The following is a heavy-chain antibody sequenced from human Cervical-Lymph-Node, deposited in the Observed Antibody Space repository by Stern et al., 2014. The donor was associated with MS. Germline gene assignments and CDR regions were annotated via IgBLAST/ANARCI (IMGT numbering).Heavy chain of an antibody. CDR1: GYTFTGYY. CDR3: AREKAGSYYGMDV. CDR2: INPNSGGT. V-gene: IGHV1-2*04. D-gene: IGHD1-26*01. Sequence: VQLVQSGAEVKKPGASVKVSCKASGYTFTGYYMHWGRQAPGQGLEWMGWINPNSGGTNYAQKFQGWVTMTRDTSISTAYMELSRLRSDDTAVYYCAREKAGSYYGMDVWGQGTTVTVSS. J-gene: IGHJ6*02.